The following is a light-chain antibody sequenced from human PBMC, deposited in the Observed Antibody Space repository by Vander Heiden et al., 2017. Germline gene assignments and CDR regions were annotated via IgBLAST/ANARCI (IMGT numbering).Light chain of an antibody. Sequence: QSVLTQPPSLSGAPGPRVPISCTGSSSNIGAGLDIHWYRHLPGTAPKLLIYGNFKRPSGVPDRFSGSKSGTSASLAVTGLQAEDEADYYCQSYDNSLKSVVFGGGTKLTVL. J-gene: IGLJ2*01. CDR2: GNF. CDR1: SSNIGAGLD. CDR3: QSYDNSLKSVV. V-gene: IGLV1-40*01.